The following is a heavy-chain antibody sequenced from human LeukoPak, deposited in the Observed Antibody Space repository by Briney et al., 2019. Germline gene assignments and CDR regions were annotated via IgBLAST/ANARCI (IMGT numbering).Heavy chain of an antibody. D-gene: IGHD3-10*01. CDR1: GGTFSSYA. J-gene: IGHJ6*02. V-gene: IGHV1-69*01. CDR2: IIPIFGTA. Sequence: SVKVSCKASGGTFSSYAISWVRQAPGQGLEWVGGIIPIFGTANYAQKCQGRVRITADESTSTAYMELSSLRSQDTTAVYCARVDYYGSGSYYKLYGMDVWGQGTTVTVSS. CDR3: ARVDYYGSGSYYKLYGMDV.